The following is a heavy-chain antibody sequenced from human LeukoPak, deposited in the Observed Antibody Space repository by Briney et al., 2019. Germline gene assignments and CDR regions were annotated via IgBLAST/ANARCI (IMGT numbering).Heavy chain of an antibody. CDR1: GASVSSASY. V-gene: IGHV4-61*01. J-gene: IGHJ5*02. Sequence: ASETLSLTCTVSGASVSSASYWSWIRQPPGKGVEWIAHIYNGVNTNYNPSLKSRVTISVDTSKNQFSLRLNSVTAADTAVYYCARSRAFNSGAFDPWGQGSLVTVSS. CDR3: ARSRAFNSGAFDP. CDR2: IYNGVNT. D-gene: IGHD1-26*01.